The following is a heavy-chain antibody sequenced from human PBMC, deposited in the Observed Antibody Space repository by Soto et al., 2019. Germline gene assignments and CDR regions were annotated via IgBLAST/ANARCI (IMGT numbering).Heavy chain of an antibody. V-gene: IGHV4-30-4*01. CDR1: GGSISSGDYY. CDR2: IYYSGST. J-gene: IGHJ6*02. CDR3: AREEVPQWLTRGYYGMDV. D-gene: IGHD2-2*01. Sequence: PSETLSLTCTVSGGSISSGDYYWSWSRQPPGKGLEWIGDIYYSGSTYYNSSLKSRVTISVDTSKNQLSLNLRSVPAADTAVYYCAREEVPQWLTRGYYGMDVWGQGTPVTVSS.